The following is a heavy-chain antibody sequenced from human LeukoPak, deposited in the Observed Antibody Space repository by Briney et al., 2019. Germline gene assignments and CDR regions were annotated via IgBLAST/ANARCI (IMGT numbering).Heavy chain of an antibody. CDR3: TRSVYGMVRGVISSYYFDY. V-gene: IGHV3-49*04. CDR1: GFTFGDYA. J-gene: IGHJ4*02. Sequence: PGRPLRLSCTASGFTFGDYAMSWVRQAPGKGLEWVGFIRSKAYGGTTEYAASVKGRFTISRDDSKSIAYLQMNSLKTEDTAVYYCTRSVYGMVRGVISSYYFDYWGQGTLVTVSS. CDR2: IRSKAYGGTT. D-gene: IGHD3-10*01.